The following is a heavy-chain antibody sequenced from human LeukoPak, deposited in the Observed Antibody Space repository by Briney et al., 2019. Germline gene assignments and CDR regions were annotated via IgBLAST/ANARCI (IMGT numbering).Heavy chain of an antibody. CDR3: ATDRPSGGYKIDAFDI. D-gene: IGHD3-10*01. CDR2: FDPEDGET. CDR1: GYTLTELS. V-gene: IGHV1-24*01. Sequence: GASVKVSCKVSGYTLTELSMHWVRQAPGKGLEWMGGFDPEDGETIYAQKFQGRVTMTEDTSTDTAYMELSSLRSGDTAVYYCATDRPSGGYKIDAFDIWGQGTMVTVSS. J-gene: IGHJ3*02.